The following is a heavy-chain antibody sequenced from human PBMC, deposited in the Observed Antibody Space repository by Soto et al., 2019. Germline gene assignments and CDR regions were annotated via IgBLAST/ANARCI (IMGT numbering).Heavy chain of an antibody. CDR1: GFTFSGSA. CDR3: THTILASWYGMDV. Sequence: EVQLVESGGGLVQPGGSLKLSCAASGFTFSGSAMHWVRQASGKGLEWVGRIRSKANSYATAYAASVKGRFTISRDDSKHTAYLQMNSLKPEDTAVYYCTHTILASWYGMDVWGQGTTVTVSS. J-gene: IGHJ6*02. D-gene: IGHD3-3*01. V-gene: IGHV3-73*02. CDR2: IRSKANSYAT.